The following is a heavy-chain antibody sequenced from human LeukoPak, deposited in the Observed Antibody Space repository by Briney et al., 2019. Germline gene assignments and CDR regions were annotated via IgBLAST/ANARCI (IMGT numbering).Heavy chain of an antibody. Sequence: PSETLSLTCTVSGGSISDYYRGWIRQPPGKGLEWIGYFYNSGSSTYNPSLKSRVTISVDTSKEQFSLKVNSVNAADTAVYYCTRGAGWLIDYWGQGILVTVSS. CDR2: FYNSGSS. V-gene: IGHV4-59*01. D-gene: IGHD3-16*01. J-gene: IGHJ4*02. CDR1: GGSISDYY. CDR3: TRGAGWLIDY.